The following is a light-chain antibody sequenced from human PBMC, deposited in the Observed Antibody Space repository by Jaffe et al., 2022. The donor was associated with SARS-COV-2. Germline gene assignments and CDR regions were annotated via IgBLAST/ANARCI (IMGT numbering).Light chain of an antibody. CDR3: QQSYSTPIT. V-gene: IGKV1-39*01. J-gene: IGKJ5*01. CDR2: AAS. CDR1: QTISNY. Sequence: DIQMTQSPSSLSASVGDRVTITCRASQTISNYLNWYQQRPGNAPKLLIYAASSLQSGVPSRFSGSGSGTDFTLTISSLQPEDCASYYCQQSYSTPITFGQETRLEIK.